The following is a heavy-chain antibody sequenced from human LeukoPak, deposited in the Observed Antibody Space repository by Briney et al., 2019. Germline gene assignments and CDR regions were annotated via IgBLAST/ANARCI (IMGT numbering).Heavy chain of an antibody. CDR1: GFTFSSYG. CDR3: AKDAPYYYDSSGYHPHDAFDI. J-gene: IGHJ3*02. D-gene: IGHD3-22*01. V-gene: IGHV3-30*02. CDR2: IRYDGSNK. Sequence: GGSLRLSCAASGFTFSSYGTHWVRQAPGKGLEWVAFIRYDGSNKYYADSVKGRFTISRDNSKNTLYLQMNSLRAEDTAVYYCAKDAPYYYDSSGYHPHDAFDIWGQGTMVTVSS.